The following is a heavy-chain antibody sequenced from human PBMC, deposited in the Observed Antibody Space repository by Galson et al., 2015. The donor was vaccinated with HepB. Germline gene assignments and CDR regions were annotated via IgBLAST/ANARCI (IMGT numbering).Heavy chain of an antibody. D-gene: IGHD2-15*01. V-gene: IGHV3-7*01. J-gene: IGHJ4*02. CDR3: GVKDPGY. CDR1: GFTFGSRW. CDR2: INLDGGAK. Sequence: SLRLSCAASGFTFGSRWIHWVRQAPGKGLEWVGNINLDGGAKYYADSVKGRFTISRDNAKTSAYLQMYSLRAEDTAVYYCGVKDPGYWGQGTLVTVSS.